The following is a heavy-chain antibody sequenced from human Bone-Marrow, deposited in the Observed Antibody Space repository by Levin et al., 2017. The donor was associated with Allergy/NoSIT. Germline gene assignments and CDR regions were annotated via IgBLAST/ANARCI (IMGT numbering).Heavy chain of an antibody. Sequence: ASVKVSCKASGGTFSSYAISWVRQAPGQGLEWMGGIIPIFGTANYAQKFQGRVTITADKSTSTAYMELSSLRSEDTAVYYCARAEEYSGYWAYFQHWGQGTLVTVSS. CDR2: IIPIFGTA. J-gene: IGHJ1*01. CDR3: ARAEEYSGYWAYFQH. V-gene: IGHV1-69*06. D-gene: IGHD5-12*01. CDR1: GGTFSSYA.